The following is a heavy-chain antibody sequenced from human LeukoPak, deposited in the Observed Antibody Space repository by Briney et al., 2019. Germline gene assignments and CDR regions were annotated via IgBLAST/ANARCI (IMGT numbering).Heavy chain of an antibody. D-gene: IGHD2-2*01. J-gene: IGHJ4*02. CDR3: ARVPAAGHFDY. CDR1: GFTFSSHA. Sequence: GGSLRLSCAASGFTFSSHAMHWVRQAPGKGLEWVAVISYDGSIRYYADSVKGRFTISRDNSRNTLYLQMNSLRGADTAVYFCARVPAAGHFDYWGQGTLVTVSS. CDR2: ISYDGSIR. V-gene: IGHV3-30*04.